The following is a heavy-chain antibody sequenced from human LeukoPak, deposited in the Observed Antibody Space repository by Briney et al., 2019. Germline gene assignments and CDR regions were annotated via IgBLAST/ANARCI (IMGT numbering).Heavy chain of an antibody. V-gene: IGHV3-48*01. CDR2: ISGTSAM. CDR1: GFSFSLYS. Sequence: GGSLRLSCVASGFSFSLYSMKWVRQAPGKGLEWVSYISGTSAMYYADSVRGRFTISRDNAKNSLFLQMNSLRVEDTGVYYCARDGGYSGYDADCWGQGTLVTVSS. CDR3: ARDGGYSGYDADC. D-gene: IGHD5-12*01. J-gene: IGHJ4*02.